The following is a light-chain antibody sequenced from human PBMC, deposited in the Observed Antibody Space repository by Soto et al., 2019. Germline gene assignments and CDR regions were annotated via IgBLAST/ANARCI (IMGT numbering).Light chain of an antibody. V-gene: IGLV2-11*01. J-gene: IGLJ6*01. Sequence: QSVLTQPRSVSGSPGQSITISCTETSSDVGGYNYLSWYQQHPGKGPKLIIYDVRKRPSRVPDRFSGSKSGNTASLTISGLQPEDEADYYCCSNAVGHTFVFGSGTKLTVL. CDR1: SSDVGGYNY. CDR3: CSNAVGHTFV. CDR2: DVR.